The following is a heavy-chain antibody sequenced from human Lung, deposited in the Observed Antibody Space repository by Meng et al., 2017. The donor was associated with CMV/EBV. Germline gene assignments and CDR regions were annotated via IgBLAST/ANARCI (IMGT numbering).Heavy chain of an antibody. V-gene: IGHV3-48*03. J-gene: IGHJ3*02. Sequence: GESLKISCVASGFTLSSYEMNWVRQAPGKGLEWLSYINSGGTTKKYADSVKGRFTISRDNAKNSLNLQMSSLRAEDTAVYYCAREYYEFWSGNSREAFDIWGQGTTVTVSS. CDR2: INSGGTTK. CDR1: GFTLSSYE. D-gene: IGHD3-3*01. CDR3: AREYYEFWSGNSREAFDI.